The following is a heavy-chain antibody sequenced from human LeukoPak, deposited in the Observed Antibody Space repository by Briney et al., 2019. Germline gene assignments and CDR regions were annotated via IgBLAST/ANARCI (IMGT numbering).Heavy chain of an antibody. D-gene: IGHD3-9*01. V-gene: IGHV4-59*01. J-gene: IGHJ3*02. CDR2: IYYSGST. CDR1: GGSISSYY. Sequence: SETLSLTCTVSGGSISSYYWSWIRQPPGKGLEWIGYIYYSGSTNYNPSLKSRVTISVDTSKNQFSLKLSSVTAADTAVYYCARDRYYDILTGYTAFDIWGQGTMVTVSS. CDR3: ARDRYYDILTGYTAFDI.